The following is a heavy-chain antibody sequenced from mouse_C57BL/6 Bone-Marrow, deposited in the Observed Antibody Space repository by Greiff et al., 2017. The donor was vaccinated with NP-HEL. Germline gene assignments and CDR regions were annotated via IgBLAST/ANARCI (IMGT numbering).Heavy chain of an antibody. CDR3: ARDGYFDY. CDR1: GYTFTDYY. V-gene: IGHV1-26*01. CDR2: INPNNGGT. D-gene: IGHD1-1*01. J-gene: IGHJ2*01. Sequence: EVQLQQSGPELVKPGASVKISCKASGYTFTDYYMNWVKQSHGKSLEWIGDINPNNGGTSYNQQFKGKATLTVDKSSSTAYMELRSLTSEDSAVYYCARDGYFDYWGQGTTLTVSS.